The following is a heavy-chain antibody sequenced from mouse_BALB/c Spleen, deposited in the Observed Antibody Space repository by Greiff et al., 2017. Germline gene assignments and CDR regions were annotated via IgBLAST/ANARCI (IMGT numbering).Heavy chain of an antibody. CDR2: IDPFNGGT. V-gene: IGHV1S135*01. CDR3: ARGYGNYHWYFDV. CDR1: GYSFTSYY. J-gene: IGHJ1*01. D-gene: IGHD2-10*02. Sequence: QLQESGPELMKPGASVKISCKASGYSFTSYYMHWVKQSHGKSLEWIGYIDPFNGGTSYNQKFKGKATLTVDKSSSTAYMHLSSLTSEDSAVYYCARGYGNYHWYFDVWGAGTTVTVSS.